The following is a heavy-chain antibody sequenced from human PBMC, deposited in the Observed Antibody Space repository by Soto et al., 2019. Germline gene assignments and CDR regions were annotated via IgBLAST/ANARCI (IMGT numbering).Heavy chain of an antibody. V-gene: IGHV3-11*01. CDR2: ISSSGSTI. D-gene: IGHD2-2*01. CDR1: GFTFSDYY. CDR3: ARDRGGCSSTSCYEFYYYMDV. Sequence: QAQLVESGGGLVKPGGSLRLSCAASGFTFSDYYMSWIRQAPGKGLEWVSYISSSGSTIYYADSVKGRFTISRDNAKNSLYLQMNSLRAEDTAVYYCARDRGGCSSTSCYEFYYYMDVWGKGTTVTVSS. J-gene: IGHJ6*03.